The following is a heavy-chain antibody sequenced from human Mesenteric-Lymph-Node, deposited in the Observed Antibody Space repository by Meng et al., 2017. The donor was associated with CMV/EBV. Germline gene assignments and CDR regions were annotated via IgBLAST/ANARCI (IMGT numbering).Heavy chain of an antibody. CDR1: GALCSDDF. CDR3: ARRRRSSTTARYFDL. Sequence: VYGALCSDDFWSWVRQPPGKGLEWIGEINHSGSTNYNPSLKSRVTISVDTSQNQFSLKLASVTAADTAVYYCARRRRSSTTARYFDLWGRGTLVTVSS. V-gene: IGHV4-34*01. CDR2: INHSGST. D-gene: IGHD2-2*01. J-gene: IGHJ2*01.